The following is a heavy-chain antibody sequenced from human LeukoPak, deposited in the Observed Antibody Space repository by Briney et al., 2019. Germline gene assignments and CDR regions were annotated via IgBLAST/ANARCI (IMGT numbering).Heavy chain of an antibody. CDR3: ARAVGTVFFDY. J-gene: IGHJ4*02. D-gene: IGHD4-11*01. CDR1: GFTFSSYA. V-gene: IGHV3-30-3*01. CDR2: ISYDGSNK. Sequence: GGSLRLSCAASGFTFSSYAMHWVRQAPGKGLEWVAGISYDGSNKYYADPVKGRFTITRDNSKNTLYLQMNSLRAEDTALYNCARAVGTVFFDYWGQGTLVTVSS.